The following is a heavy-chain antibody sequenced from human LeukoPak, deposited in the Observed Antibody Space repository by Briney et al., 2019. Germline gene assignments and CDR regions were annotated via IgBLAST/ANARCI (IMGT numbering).Heavy chain of an antibody. D-gene: IGHD4-11*01. CDR1: GGSFSGYY. J-gene: IGHJ5*02. CDR3: ARARLYSNYHWFDP. CDR2: IYDSGST. V-gene: IGHV4-59*01. Sequence: PSETLSLTCAVYGGSFSGYYWSWIRQSPGKGLEWIGYIYDSGSTNYNPSLKSRVTISVDTSKNQFSLRVSSVTAADTAVYYCARARLYSNYHWFDPWGQGTLVTVSS.